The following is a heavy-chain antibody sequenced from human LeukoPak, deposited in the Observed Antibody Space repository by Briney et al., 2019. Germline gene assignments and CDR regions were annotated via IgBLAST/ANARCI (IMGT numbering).Heavy chain of an antibody. D-gene: IGHD4-23*01. CDR1: AGSISSSCYY. V-gene: IGHV4-39*01. CDR2: VSDSGNT. J-gene: IGHJ4*02. CDR3: ARQGDGGRAYDH. Sequence: SETLSLTCPVSAGSISSSCYYWGCIRQPPGKGLEWIGTVSDSGNTYYNPSLRSRVTISEDTSRSQFSLKLTSVTAADTAVYYCARQGDGGRAYDHWGQGTLVTVSS.